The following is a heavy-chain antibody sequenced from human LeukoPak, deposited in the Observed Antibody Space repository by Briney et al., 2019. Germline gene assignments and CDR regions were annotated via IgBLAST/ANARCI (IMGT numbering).Heavy chain of an antibody. V-gene: IGHV1-2*02. CDR1: GYTFTGYY. D-gene: IGHD6-19*01. J-gene: IGHJ4*02. CDR3: ARDREGAIAVAGTGGY. Sequence: ASVKVSCKASGYTFTGYYMHWVRQAPGQGLEWMGWINPNSGGTNYAQKFQGRVTMTRDTSINTAYMELSRLRSDDTAVYYCARDREGAIAVAGTGGYWGQGTLVTVSS. CDR2: INPNSGGT.